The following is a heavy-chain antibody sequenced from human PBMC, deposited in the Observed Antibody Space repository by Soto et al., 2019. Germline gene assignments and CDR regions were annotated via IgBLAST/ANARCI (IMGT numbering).Heavy chain of an antibody. CDR3: ALTYYYDSSGYNYDY. Sequence: GASVKVSCKASGGTFSSYTISWVRQAPGQGLEWKGGIIPIFGTANYAQKFQGRVTITADESTSTAYMELSSLRSEDTAVYYCALTYYYDSSGYNYDYWGQGTLVTVSS. CDR2: IIPIFGTA. CDR1: GGTFSSYT. V-gene: IGHV1-69*13. J-gene: IGHJ4*02. D-gene: IGHD3-22*01.